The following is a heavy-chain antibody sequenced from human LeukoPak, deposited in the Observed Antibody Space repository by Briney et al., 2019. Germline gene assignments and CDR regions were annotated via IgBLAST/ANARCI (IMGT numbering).Heavy chain of an antibody. J-gene: IGHJ5*02. CDR3: ARTAIHDYSNYDWFDP. Sequence: SETLSLTCAVYGGSFSGYYWSWIRQPPGKGLEWIGAINHSGSTNYNPTLKSRVTISVDTSKNQFSLKLSSVTAADTAVYYCARTAIHDYSNYDWFDPWGQGTLVTVSS. CDR2: INHSGST. V-gene: IGHV4-34*01. D-gene: IGHD4-11*01. CDR1: GGSFSGYY.